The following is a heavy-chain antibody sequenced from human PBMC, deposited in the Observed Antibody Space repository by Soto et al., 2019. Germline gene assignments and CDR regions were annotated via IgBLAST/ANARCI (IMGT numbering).Heavy chain of an antibody. CDR1: GFTFDDYA. Sequence: QLVESGGDVVQPGGSLRLSCAASGFTFDDYAMHWVRQAPGKGLEWVSLISWDGGRTYYADSVRGRFIVSRDSSKNTLYLQMSRLRVEDTALYYCAKDVGGGCTTRCYSTLDFWGQGAMVTVSS. D-gene: IGHD2-2*01. J-gene: IGHJ4*02. V-gene: IGHV3-43D*04. CDR2: ISWDGGRT. CDR3: AKDVGGGCTTRCYSTLDF.